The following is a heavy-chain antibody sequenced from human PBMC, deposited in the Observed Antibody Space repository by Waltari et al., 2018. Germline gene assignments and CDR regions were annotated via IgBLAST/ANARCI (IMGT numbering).Heavy chain of an antibody. CDR3: ASAVAAQGVGFYFDY. Sequence: VQLQESGPGLVKPSQTLSLTCTVSGGSISSGSYYWSWIRQPAGKGLEWIGYIYTSGSTNYNPSLKGRVTISVDTSKNQFSLKLSSVTAADTAVYYCASAVAAQGVGFYFDYWGQGTLVTVSS. J-gene: IGHJ4*02. D-gene: IGHD6-6*01. CDR2: IYTSGST. CDR1: GGSISSGSYY. V-gene: IGHV4-61*09.